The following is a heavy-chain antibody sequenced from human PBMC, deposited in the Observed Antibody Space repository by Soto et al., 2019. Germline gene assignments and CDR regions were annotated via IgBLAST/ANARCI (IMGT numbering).Heavy chain of an antibody. CDR1: VEPMTGGYY. CDR2: IYYGGTT. J-gene: IGHJ4*02. V-gene: IGHV4-38-2*01. Sequence: SETLSLTCDVCVEPMTGGYYWVWIRQSPGQGLEWFGSIYYGGTTYYNPSLRSRLAISIDTSKNQFSLRLSSVTAADTALYYCARGWYYFDVWGQGSLVTVSS. CDR3: ARGWYYFDV. D-gene: IGHD2-15*01.